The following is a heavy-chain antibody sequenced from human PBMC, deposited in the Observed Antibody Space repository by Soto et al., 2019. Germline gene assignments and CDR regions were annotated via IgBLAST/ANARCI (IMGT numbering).Heavy chain of an antibody. Sequence: GQSLKISWMGSGYSFTSYWLGWVRQMPGKGLEWMGIIYPGDSDTRYSPSFQGQVTISADKSISTAYLQWSSLKASDTAMYYCARLASAGDNVRDELYYYYGMDVWGQGTTVTVSS. CDR1: GYSFTSYW. CDR2: IYPGDSDT. CDR3: ARLASAGDNVRDELYYYYGMDV. D-gene: IGHD6-25*01. V-gene: IGHV5-51*01. J-gene: IGHJ6*02.